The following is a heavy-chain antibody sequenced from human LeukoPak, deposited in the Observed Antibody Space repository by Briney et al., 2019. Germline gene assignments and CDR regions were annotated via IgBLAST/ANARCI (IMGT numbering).Heavy chain of an antibody. J-gene: IGHJ4*02. Sequence: PGGSLRLSCAASGFTFSSYAMSWVRQAPGKGLEWVSAISGSGGSTYYADSVKGRFTISRDNAKNSLYLQMNSLRAEDTAVYYCARDFDASSSHFDYWGQGTLVTVSS. V-gene: IGHV3-23*01. CDR1: GFTFSSYA. CDR2: ISGSGGST. CDR3: ARDFDASSSHFDY. D-gene: IGHD6-6*01.